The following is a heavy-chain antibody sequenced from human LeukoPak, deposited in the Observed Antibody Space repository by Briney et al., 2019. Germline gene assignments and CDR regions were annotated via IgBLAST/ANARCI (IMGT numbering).Heavy chain of an antibody. CDR3: ARAHGPWTTMTTDSWFDP. D-gene: IGHD4-17*01. J-gene: IGHJ5*02. CDR1: GGSISSGGYS. V-gene: IGHV4-30-2*01. CDR2: IYHSGST. Sequence: SQTLSLTCAVSGGSISSGGYSWSWIRQPPGKGLEWNGYIYHSGSTYYNPSLKSRVTISVDRSKNQFSLKLSSVTAADTAVYYCARAHGPWTTMTTDSWFDPWAREPWSPSPQ.